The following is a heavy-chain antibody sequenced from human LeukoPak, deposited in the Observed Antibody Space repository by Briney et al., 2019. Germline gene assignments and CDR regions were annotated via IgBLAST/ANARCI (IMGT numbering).Heavy chain of an antibody. CDR1: GFTFSSYG. CDR2: IRYDGSNK. J-gene: IGHJ4*02. Sequence: PGGSLRLSCAASGFTFSSYGMHWVRQAPGKGLEWVAFIRYDGSNKYYAVSVKGRFTISRDNSKNTLYLQMNSLRSDDTAMYYCARANNWNYALGYWGQGTLVTVSS. D-gene: IGHD1-7*01. CDR3: ARANNWNYALGY. V-gene: IGHV3-30*02.